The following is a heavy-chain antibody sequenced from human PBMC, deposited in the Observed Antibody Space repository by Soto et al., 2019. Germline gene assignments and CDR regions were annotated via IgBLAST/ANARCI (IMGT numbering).Heavy chain of an antibody. D-gene: IGHD3-3*01. V-gene: IGHV3-23*01. CDR1: GFTFSSYA. Sequence: EVQLLESGGGLVQPGGSLRLSCAASGFTFSSYAMSWVRQAPGKGLEWVSAISGSGGSTYYADSVKGRFTIYRDNSKNTLYLQMNSLRAEDTAVYYCAKDGVRDYYYYYMDVWGKGTTVTVSS. CDR3: AKDGVRDYYYYYMDV. J-gene: IGHJ6*03. CDR2: ISGSGGST.